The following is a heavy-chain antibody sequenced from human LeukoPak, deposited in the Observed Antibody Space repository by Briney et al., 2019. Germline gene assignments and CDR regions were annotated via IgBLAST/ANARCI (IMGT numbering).Heavy chain of an antibody. J-gene: IGHJ4*02. CDR2: IYTSGST. D-gene: IGHD3-22*01. Sequence: SETLSLTCTVSGGSISSYYWSWIRQPAGKGLEWIGRIYTSGSTNYNPSLKSRVTMSVDTSKNRFSLKLSSVTAADTAVYYCARDDPDDSSGYSSWYFDYWGQGTLVTVSS. V-gene: IGHV4-4*07. CDR3: ARDDPDDSSGYSSWYFDY. CDR1: GGSISSYY.